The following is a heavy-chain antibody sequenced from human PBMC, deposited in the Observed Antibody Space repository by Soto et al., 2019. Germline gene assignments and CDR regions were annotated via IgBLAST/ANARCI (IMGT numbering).Heavy chain of an antibody. J-gene: IGHJ3*02. Sequence: ASVKVSCKASGYTFSNYDINWVRQATGQGLEWMGWLNPNTDKTGPAQKFQGRVTMTRNTSISTAYLELSGLRSDDTAVYYCARGIKGLPPSAFDIWGQGTRVTVSS. CDR3: ARGIKGLPPSAFDI. CDR2: LNPNTDKT. D-gene: IGHD5-12*01. CDR1: GYTFSNYD. V-gene: IGHV1-8*01.